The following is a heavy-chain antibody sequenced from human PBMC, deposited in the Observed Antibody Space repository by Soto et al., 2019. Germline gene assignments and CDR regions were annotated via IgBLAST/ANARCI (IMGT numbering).Heavy chain of an antibody. V-gene: IGHV3-30-3*01. J-gene: IGHJ4*02. Sequence: GGSLRLSCEASGFTFSSYPMHWVRQAPGKGLEWVTVISYDGGNQYYADSVKGRFTISRDNSKDTLYLQMHSLRSDDTAVHFCARGPITQTSFIDHWGQGTLVTVSS. D-gene: IGHD1-20*01. CDR1: GFTFSSYP. CDR2: ISYDGGNQ. CDR3: ARGPITQTSFIDH.